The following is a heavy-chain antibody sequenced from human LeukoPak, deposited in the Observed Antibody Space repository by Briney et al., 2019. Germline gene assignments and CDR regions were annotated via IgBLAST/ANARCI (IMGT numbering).Heavy chain of an antibody. D-gene: IGHD3-10*01. CDR1: GGSFSGYY. CDR2: INHSGST. Sequence: SETLSLTCAVYGGSFSGYYLSWIRQPPGKGLEWIGEINHSGSTNYNPSLKSRVTISVDTSKNQFSLKLSSVTAADTAVYYCARSRRRITMVRGVIPYFDYWGRGTLVTVSS. CDR3: ARSRRRITMVRGVIPYFDY. J-gene: IGHJ4*02. V-gene: IGHV4-34*01.